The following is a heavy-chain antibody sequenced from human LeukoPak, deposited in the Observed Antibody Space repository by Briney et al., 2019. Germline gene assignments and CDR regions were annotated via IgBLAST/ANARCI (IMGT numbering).Heavy chain of an antibody. CDR3: ARVVAAYYYYYYYYMDV. Sequence: PGGSLRLSCAASGFTFSSYEMNWVRQAPGKGLEWVSYISSSGSTIYYADSVKGRFTISRDNAKNSLYLQMNSLRAEDTAVYYCARVVAAYYYYYYYYMDVWGKGTTVTISS. CDR1: GFTFSSYE. V-gene: IGHV3-48*03. CDR2: ISSSGSTI. D-gene: IGHD2-15*01. J-gene: IGHJ6*03.